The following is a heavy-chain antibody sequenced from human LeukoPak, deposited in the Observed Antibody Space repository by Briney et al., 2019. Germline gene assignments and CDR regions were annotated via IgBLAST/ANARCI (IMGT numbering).Heavy chain of an antibody. V-gene: IGHV1-69*01. D-gene: IGHD3-22*01. CDR3: ARLGYNYYEIDY. CDR1: GGTFSSYA. Sequence: GSSVKVSCKASGGTFSSYAISWVRQAPGQGLEWMGGIIPIFGTANYAQKFQGRVTITADESTSTAYMELSSLRSGDTAVYYCARLGYNYYEIDYWGQGTLVTVSS. J-gene: IGHJ4*02. CDR2: IIPIFGTA.